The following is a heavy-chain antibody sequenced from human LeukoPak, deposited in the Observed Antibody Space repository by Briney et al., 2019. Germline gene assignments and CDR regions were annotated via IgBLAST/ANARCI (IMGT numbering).Heavy chain of an antibody. CDR2: INPNSGGT. J-gene: IGHJ4*02. Sequence: ASVKVSCKASGYTFTGYYMHWVRQAPGQGLEWMGWINPNSGGTNYAQKFQGRVTTTRDTSISTAYMELSRLRSDDTAVYYCARDLTYYYGSGSYYLDYWGQGTLVTVSS. CDR1: GYTFTGYY. V-gene: IGHV1-2*02. CDR3: ARDLTYYYGSGSYYLDY. D-gene: IGHD3-10*01.